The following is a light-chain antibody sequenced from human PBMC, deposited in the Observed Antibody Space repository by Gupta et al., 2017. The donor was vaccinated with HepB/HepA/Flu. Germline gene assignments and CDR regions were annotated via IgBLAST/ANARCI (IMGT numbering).Light chain of an antibody. CDR2: DAS. J-gene: IGKJ1*01. V-gene: IGKV3-11*01. CDR1: QSIISY. Sequence: EIVLTQSPATLSLSPGERATLSCRASQSIISYLAWYQQKPGQAPTLLIYDASTRATGIPTRFSGGGFGTEFALTIINREPEDFAVYYCQQRSSWPKTFGQGTKVEIK. CDR3: QQRSSWPKT.